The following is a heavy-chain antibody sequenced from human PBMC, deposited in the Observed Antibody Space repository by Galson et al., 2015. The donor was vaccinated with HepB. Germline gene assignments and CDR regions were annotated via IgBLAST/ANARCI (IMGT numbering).Heavy chain of an antibody. CDR2: IRSKANDYAT. D-gene: IGHD6-13*01. Sequence: KGLEWVGRIRSKANDYATAYAASLKGRFTISRADSKNTAYLHMKSLKTEDTAVYYCTRLGDFSGYSSSWGQGTLVTVSS. J-gene: IGHJ4*02. CDR3: TRLGDFSGYSSS. V-gene: IGHV3-73*01.